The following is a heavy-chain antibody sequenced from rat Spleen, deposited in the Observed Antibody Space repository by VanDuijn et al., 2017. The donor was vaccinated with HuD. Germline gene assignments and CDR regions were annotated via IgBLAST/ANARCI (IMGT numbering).Heavy chain of an antibody. J-gene: IGHJ2*01. Sequence: EVQLVETGGGLVQPGRSLKLSCVASGFTFSNYWMYWIRQAPGKGLEWVATINYDGSSTYYRDSVKGRFTISRDKAENTVYLQMNSLRSEDTATYYCAREGIVGFFDYWGQGVMVTVSS. CDR2: INYDGSST. CDR1: GFTFSNYW. CDR3: AREGIVGFFDY. D-gene: IGHD1-11*01. V-gene: IGHV5-58*01.